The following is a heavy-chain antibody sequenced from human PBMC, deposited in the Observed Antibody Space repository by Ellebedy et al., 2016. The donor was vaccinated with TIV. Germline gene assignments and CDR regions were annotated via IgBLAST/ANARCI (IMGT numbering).Heavy chain of an antibody. D-gene: IGHD1-26*01. CDR1: GFTVSSNY. CDR3: AKDLPTSGSLDY. J-gene: IGHJ4*02. V-gene: IGHV3-66*03. CDR2: IYSSGGT. Sequence: GESLKISCAASGFTVSSNYMSWVRQAPGRGLEWVSTIYSSGGTYYAGSVKGRFTISRDNSKNTLYLQMNSLRAEDTAVYYCAKDLPTSGSLDYWGQGTLVTVSS.